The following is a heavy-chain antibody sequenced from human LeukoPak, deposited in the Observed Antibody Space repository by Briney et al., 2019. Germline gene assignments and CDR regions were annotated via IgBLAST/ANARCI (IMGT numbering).Heavy chain of an antibody. D-gene: IGHD3-3*01. V-gene: IGHV4-34*01. CDR1: GGSFSGYY. CDR2: INHSGST. J-gene: IGHJ5*02. CDR3: ARGAITIFGVVISDNWFDP. Sequence: SETLSLTCAVYGGSFSGYYWSWIRQPPGKGLEWIGEINHSGSTNYNPSLKSRVTISVDTSKNQFSLKLSSVTAADTAVYYCARGAITIFGVVISDNWFDPWGQGTLVTVSS.